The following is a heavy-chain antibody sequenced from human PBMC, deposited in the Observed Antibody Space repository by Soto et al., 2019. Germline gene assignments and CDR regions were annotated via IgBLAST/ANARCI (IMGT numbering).Heavy chain of an antibody. Sequence: GASVKVSCKASGYTFTSYGISWVRQAPRQGHEWMGWISAYNGNTNYAQKLQGRVTMTTDTSTSTAYMALRSLRSDDTAVYYCARDLIVVVPATYYYYGMDVWGQGTTVTVSS. CDR3: ARDLIVVVPATYYYYGMDV. CDR2: ISAYNGNT. D-gene: IGHD2-2*01. V-gene: IGHV1-18*01. CDR1: GYTFTSYG. J-gene: IGHJ6*02.